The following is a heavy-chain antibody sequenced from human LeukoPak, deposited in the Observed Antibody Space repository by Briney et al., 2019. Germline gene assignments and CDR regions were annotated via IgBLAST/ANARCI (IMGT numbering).Heavy chain of an antibody. CDR2: FIPIFGTA. D-gene: IGHD1-7*01. CDR3: AREFKRYNWNYGWALL. J-gene: IGHJ4*02. CDR1: GGTFSSYA. Sequence: SVKVSCKASGGTFSSYAISWVRQAPGQGLEWMGGFIPIFGTANYAQKFQGRVTMTRDTSISTAYMELSRLRSDDTAVYYCAREFKRYNWNYGWALLWGQGTLVTVSS. V-gene: IGHV1-69*05.